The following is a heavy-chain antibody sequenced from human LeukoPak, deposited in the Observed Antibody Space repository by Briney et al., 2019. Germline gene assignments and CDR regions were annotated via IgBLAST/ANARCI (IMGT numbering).Heavy chain of an antibody. D-gene: IGHD4-17*01. CDR2: IKQDGSQK. CDR1: GFTFSSYW. V-gene: IGHV3-7*03. J-gene: IGHJ4*02. CDR3: AKGEVTVTYRTTFDY. Sequence: GGSLRLSCAASGFTFSSYWMSWVRQAPGKGLEWVANIKQDGSQKYYVDSVKGRFSISRDNAKNSLYLQMNSLRAEDTAVYYCAKGEVTVTYRTTFDYWGQGTLVTVSS.